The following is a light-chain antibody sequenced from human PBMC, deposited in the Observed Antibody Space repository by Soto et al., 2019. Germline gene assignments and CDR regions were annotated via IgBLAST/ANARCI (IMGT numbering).Light chain of an antibody. CDR2: EVS. V-gene: IGLV2-14*01. Sequence: QSALTQPASVSGSPGQSITISCTGPSGDVGYDNFVSWYQQLPGKAPKLMIYEVSNRFSGVSNRFSGSKSGNTASLTISALQAEDEADYFCSSYTSSSTLGFGGGTKVTVL. J-gene: IGLJ2*01. CDR1: SGDVGYDNF. CDR3: SSYTSSSTLG.